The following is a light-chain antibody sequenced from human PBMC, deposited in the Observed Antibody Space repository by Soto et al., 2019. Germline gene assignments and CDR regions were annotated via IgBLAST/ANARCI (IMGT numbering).Light chain of an antibody. CDR1: QSVSFN. CDR2: SAS. CDR3: QHYDSLPIT. J-gene: IGKJ5*01. Sequence: EIVMTQSPATLSVSPGERATLSCRASQSVSFNLAWYQQKPGQAPRLLIYSASIRATGIPARFSGSGSGTDFTLTISRLEPEDFAVFYCQHYDSLPITFGQGTRLEIK. V-gene: IGKV3-15*01.